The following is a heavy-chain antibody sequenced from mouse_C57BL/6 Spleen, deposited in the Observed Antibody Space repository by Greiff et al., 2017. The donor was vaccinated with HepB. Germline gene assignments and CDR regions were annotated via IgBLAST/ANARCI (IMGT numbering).Heavy chain of an antibody. CDR1: GYAFSSSW. J-gene: IGHJ3*01. CDR2: IYPGDGDT. D-gene: IGHD2-4*01. CDR3: ARRDYDYLAY. Sequence: VQRVESGPELVKPGASVKISCKASGYAFSSSWMNWVKQRPGKGLEWIGRIYPGDGDTNYNGKFKGKATLTADKSSSTAYMQLSSLTSEDSAVYFCARRDYDYLAYWGQGTLVTVSA. V-gene: IGHV1-82*01.